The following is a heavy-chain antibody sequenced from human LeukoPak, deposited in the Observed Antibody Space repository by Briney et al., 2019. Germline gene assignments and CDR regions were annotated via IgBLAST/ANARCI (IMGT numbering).Heavy chain of an antibody. V-gene: IGHV3-23*01. J-gene: IGHJ4*02. CDR1: GFTFSSHA. CDR3: AKDTTTHTVTTHYFDY. CDR2: ISGSGADT. D-gene: IGHD4-17*01. Sequence: GGSLRLSCAGSGFTFSSHAMSWVRQAPGKGLEWVSAISGSGADTYYADSVKGRFTISRDNSKNTLFLQMNSLRAEDSAVYYCAKDTTTHTVTTHYFDYWGQGSLVTVSS.